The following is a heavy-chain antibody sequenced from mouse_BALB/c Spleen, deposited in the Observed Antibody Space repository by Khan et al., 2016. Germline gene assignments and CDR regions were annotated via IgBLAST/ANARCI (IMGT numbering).Heavy chain of an antibody. V-gene: IGHV1S81*02. J-gene: IGHJ2*01. Sequence: QVQLQQPGAELVKPGASVKLSCKASGYTFTSYWMHWVKQRPGQGLEWIGEINPSNRRTNYDEKFKTQTTLTVDKSSSTAYMQLSSLTSEASAVYYCASGGPNWDYFDYWGQGTTLTVSS. CDR2: INPSNRRT. CDR1: GYTFTSYW. CDR3: ASGGPNWDYFDY. D-gene: IGHD4-1*02.